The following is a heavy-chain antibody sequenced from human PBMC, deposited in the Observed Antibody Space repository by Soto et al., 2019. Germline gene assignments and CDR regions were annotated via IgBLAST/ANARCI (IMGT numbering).Heavy chain of an antibody. Sequence: QVQLQESGPGLVKPSETLSLTCTISGGSISRFYWSWIRQPTGKGLEWIGSIYDSGSTNYNPSLKIRVNISLNTSKKQISLKLRSVIAADTAVYYCARDGGSGSNNYYYFGLDVWGQGTTVTVSS. V-gene: IGHV4-59*01. D-gene: IGHD3-22*01. J-gene: IGHJ6*01. CDR1: GGSISRFY. CDR3: ARDGGSGSNNYYYFGLDV. CDR2: IYDSGST.